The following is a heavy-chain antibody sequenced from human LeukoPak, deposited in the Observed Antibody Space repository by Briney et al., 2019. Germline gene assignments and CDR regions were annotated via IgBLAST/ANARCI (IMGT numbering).Heavy chain of an antibody. V-gene: IGHV3-48*03. D-gene: IGHD5-12*01. CDR3: ARDLSASRYSGYDGAFVM. CDR1: GFTFSNYE. J-gene: IGHJ3*02. CDR2: ISSSDGPV. Sequence: PGGSLRLSCAASGFTFSNYEMNWVRQAPGKGLEWISYISSSDGPVQYADSVKGRFTISRDNAKNSLYLQMNSRRAEDTAVYYCARDLSASRYSGYDGAFVMWLEGTMLSVSS.